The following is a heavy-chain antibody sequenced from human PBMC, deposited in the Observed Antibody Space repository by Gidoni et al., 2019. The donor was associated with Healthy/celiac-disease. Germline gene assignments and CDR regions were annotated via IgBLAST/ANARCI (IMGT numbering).Heavy chain of an antibody. CDR3: ARDGPGREKMATISFDY. D-gene: IGHD5-12*01. V-gene: IGHV1-18*01. CDR2: SSAYNGNT. J-gene: IGHJ4*02. Sequence: QVQLVQSGAEVKKPGASVKVSCKASGYTFTSYGISWVRPAPGQGLAWMGWSSAYNGNTNYAQKLQGRVTMTTDTSTSTAYMELRSLRSDDTAVYYCARDGPGREKMATISFDYWGQGTLVTVSS. CDR1: GYTFTSYG.